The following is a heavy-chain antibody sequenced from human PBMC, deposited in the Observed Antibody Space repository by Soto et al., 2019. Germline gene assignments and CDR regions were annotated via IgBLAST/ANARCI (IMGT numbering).Heavy chain of an antibody. CDR2: IKSKTDGGTT. CDR1: GFTFSNAW. V-gene: IGHV3-15*01. D-gene: IGHD3-22*01. CDR3: TTDRVTMIVVALFDY. J-gene: IGHJ4*02. Sequence: PGGSLRLSCAASGFTFSNAWMSWVRQAPGKGLEWVGRIKSKTDGGTTDYAAPVKGRFTISRDDSKNTLYLQMNSLKTEDTAVYYCTTDRVTMIVVALFDYWGQGTLVTVSS.